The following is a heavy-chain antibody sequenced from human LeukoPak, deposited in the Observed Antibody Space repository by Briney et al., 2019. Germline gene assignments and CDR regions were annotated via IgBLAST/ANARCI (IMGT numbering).Heavy chain of an antibody. Sequence: GESLKISCKGSGYSFTSYWIGWVRQMPGKGLEWMGIIYPGDSDTRYSPSFQGQVTISADKSISTAYLQWSSLKASDTAMYYCARRLGYCSSTSWHNWFDPWGQGTLVTVSS. CDR3: ARRLGYCSSTSWHNWFDP. J-gene: IGHJ5*02. D-gene: IGHD2-2*01. CDR2: IYPGDSDT. V-gene: IGHV5-51*01. CDR1: GYSFTSYW.